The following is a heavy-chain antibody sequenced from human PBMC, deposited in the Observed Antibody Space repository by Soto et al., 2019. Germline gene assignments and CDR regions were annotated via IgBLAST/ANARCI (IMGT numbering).Heavy chain of an antibody. J-gene: IGHJ6*02. CDR3: ARGVLVYQGTVYYYYHGLDV. Sequence: SETRSRTWTVAGDSLSSTNPYWGWLRQTRGRGRDWIGTFHGFSTTTYNPSVKSRALISAYTSKNQISLRLGSVTAADTSLYFCARGVLVYQGTVYYYYHGLDVWGQGTTVTVSS. D-gene: IGHD1-20*01. CDR1: GDSLSSTNPY. CDR2: FHGFSTT. V-gene: IGHV4-39*01.